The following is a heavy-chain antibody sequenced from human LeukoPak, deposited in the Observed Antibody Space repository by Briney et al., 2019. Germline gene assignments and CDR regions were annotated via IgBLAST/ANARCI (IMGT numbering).Heavy chain of an antibody. CDR2: ISSSGSTI. CDR3: ARSRYYYDSSGYYRPIDY. D-gene: IGHD3-22*01. J-gene: IGHJ4*02. CDR1: GFTFSSYW. Sequence: PGGSLRLSCAASGFTFSSYWMHWVRQAPGKGLEWVSYISSSGSTIYYADSVKGRFTISRDNAKNSLYLQMNSLRAEDTAVYYCARSRYYYDSSGYYRPIDYWGQGTLVTVSS. V-gene: IGHV3-48*04.